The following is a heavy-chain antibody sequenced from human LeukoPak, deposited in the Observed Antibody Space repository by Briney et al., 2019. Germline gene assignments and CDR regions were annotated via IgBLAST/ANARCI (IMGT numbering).Heavy chain of an antibody. D-gene: IGHD3-3*01. CDR2: MYPGDSDI. V-gene: IGHV5-51*01. Sequence: GESLKISCKGSGYRFTNYWIGWVRQMPGKGLEWMGIMYPGDSDIRYSPSFQGQVTISADRSISTAYLQWSSLKASDTATYYCARHTGDFWSGYHLDYWGQGALVTVSS. CDR3: ARHTGDFWSGYHLDY. J-gene: IGHJ4*02. CDR1: GYRFTNYW.